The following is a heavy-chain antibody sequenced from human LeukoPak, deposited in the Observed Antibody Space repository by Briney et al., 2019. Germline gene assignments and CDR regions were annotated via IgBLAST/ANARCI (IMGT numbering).Heavy chain of an antibody. V-gene: IGHV1-2*02. CDR2: INPNSGGT. Sequence: GASVKVSCKSSGYTFTGYFIHWVRQAPGQGLEWMGWINPNSGGTNYAQNFQGRVTMTRDTSISTTYMELTRLTSDDTAAYYCARRGAEYTTSSYGWFDPWGQGTLVTVSS. J-gene: IGHJ5*02. D-gene: IGHD6-6*01. CDR3: ARRGAEYTTSSYGWFDP. CDR1: GYTFTGYF.